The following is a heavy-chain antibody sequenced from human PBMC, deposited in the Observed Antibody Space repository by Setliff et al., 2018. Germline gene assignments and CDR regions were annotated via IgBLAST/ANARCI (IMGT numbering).Heavy chain of an antibody. V-gene: IGHV3-20*04. Sequence: GGSLRLSCAASGFTFNNYAMAWVRQAPGKGLEWVSDISWNGGRTNYADSVKGRFTISRDNAKNSLYLQMNSLRAEDTALFYCARAVTIFGVVTPIYFYYMDVWGKGTTVTVSS. D-gene: IGHD3-3*01. CDR2: ISWNGGRT. J-gene: IGHJ6*03. CDR3: ARAVTIFGVVTPIYFYYMDV. CDR1: GFTFNNYA.